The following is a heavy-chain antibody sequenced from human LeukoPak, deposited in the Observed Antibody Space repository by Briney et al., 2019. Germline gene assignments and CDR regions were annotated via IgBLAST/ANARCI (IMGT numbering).Heavy chain of an antibody. V-gene: IGHV3-30*19. CDR1: GFIFNTYG. Sequence: TGGSLRLSCAASGFIFNTYGMHWVRQAPGKGLEWVAVISYDGSNKYYADSVKGRFTISRDNSKNTLYLQMNSLRAEDTAVYYCARDRVVVVAASTSNWFDPWGQGTLVTVSS. CDR3: ARDRVVVVAASTSNWFDP. D-gene: IGHD2-15*01. J-gene: IGHJ5*02. CDR2: ISYDGSNK.